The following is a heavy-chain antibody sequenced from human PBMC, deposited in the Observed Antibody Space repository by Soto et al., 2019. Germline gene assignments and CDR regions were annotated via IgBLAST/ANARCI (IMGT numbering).Heavy chain of an antibody. Sequence: QAQLVQSGAEVKKPGASVNVSCKSSGYKFSTYGITCVRQAPGQGLEWMGGISATNGNTNYTPKIQGRVTMTVDPSTSTASLGLSSLTSDDTATYFSARVGQWCNGVYCYSSHYSGMGIWGQGTPVAVSS. V-gene: IGHV1-18*01. J-gene: IGHJ6*02. CDR2: ISATNGNT. D-gene: IGHD2-15*01. CDR3: ARVGQWCNGVYCYSSHYSGMGI. CDR1: GYKFSTYG.